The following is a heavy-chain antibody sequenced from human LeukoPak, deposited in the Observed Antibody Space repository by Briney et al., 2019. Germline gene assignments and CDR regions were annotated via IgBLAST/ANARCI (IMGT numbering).Heavy chain of an antibody. CDR1: GGTFSSYA. D-gene: IGHD3-10*01. J-gene: IGHJ3*02. CDR3: ARGDYYGSGSYAYAFDI. V-gene: IGHV1-69*06. CDR2: IIPISGTA. Sequence: ASVKVSCKASGGTFSSYAISWVRQAPGQGLEWMGGIIPISGTANYAQKFQGRVTITADKSTSTAYMELSSLRSEDTAVYYCARGDYYGSGSYAYAFDIWGQGTMVTVSS.